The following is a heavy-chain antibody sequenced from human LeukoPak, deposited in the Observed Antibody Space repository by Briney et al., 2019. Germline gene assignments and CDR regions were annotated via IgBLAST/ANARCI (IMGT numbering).Heavy chain of an antibody. V-gene: IGHV4-61*02. CDR1: GASISSDSDY. D-gene: IGHD1-1*01. J-gene: IGHJ4*02. Sequence: SETLSLTCTVSGASISSDSDYWSWIRQPAGKGLGWIGRIYSGSTDYNPSLRSRLTISVDTSKNQFSLKLSSVTAADTAVYYCARGRVSGTTLYFDYWGQGTLFTVSS. CDR3: ARGRVSGTTLYFDY. CDR2: IYSGST.